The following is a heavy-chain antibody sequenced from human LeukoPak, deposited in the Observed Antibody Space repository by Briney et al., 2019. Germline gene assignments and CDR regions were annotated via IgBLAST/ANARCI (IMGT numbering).Heavy chain of an antibody. CDR1: GFTFSSYA. D-gene: IGHD2-15*01. V-gene: IGHV3-23*01. CDR3: ARDDGYCSGGSCLDAFDI. Sequence: PGGSLRLSCAASGFTFSSYAMSWVRQAPGKRLEWVSAISGSGGSTYYADSVKGRFTISRDNSKNTLYLQMNSLRAEDTAVYYCARDDGYCSGGSCLDAFDIWGQGTMVTVSS. J-gene: IGHJ3*02. CDR2: ISGSGGST.